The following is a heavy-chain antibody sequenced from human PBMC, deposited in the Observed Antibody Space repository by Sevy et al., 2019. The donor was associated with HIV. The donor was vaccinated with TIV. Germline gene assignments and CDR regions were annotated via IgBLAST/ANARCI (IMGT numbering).Heavy chain of an antibody. CDR3: ARDYSIAASGTPSAFDI. Sequence: ASVKVSCKLSGGSISSYLVTWVRQAPGQGLEWMGGIIPRIASPNYAQRFKGRLTITADTSTKTAYMDLSSLSSEDTAVYYCARDYSIAASGTPSAFDIWGQGTMVTVSS. J-gene: IGHJ3*02. CDR2: IIPRIASP. D-gene: IGHD6-25*01. CDR1: GGSISSYL. V-gene: IGHV1-69*06.